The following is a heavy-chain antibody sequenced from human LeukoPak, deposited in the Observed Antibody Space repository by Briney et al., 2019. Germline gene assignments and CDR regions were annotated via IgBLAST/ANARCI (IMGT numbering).Heavy chain of an antibody. CDR2: FDPEDGET. CDR3: ATAGYSSSWYFVGNWFDP. Sequence: GASVKVSCTVSGYTLTELSMHWVRQAPGKGLEWMGGFDPEDGETIYAQKFQGRVTMTEDTSTDTAYMELSSLRSEDTAVYYCATAGYSSSWYFVGNWFDPWGQGTLVTVSS. J-gene: IGHJ5*02. D-gene: IGHD6-13*01. CDR1: GYTLTELS. V-gene: IGHV1-24*01.